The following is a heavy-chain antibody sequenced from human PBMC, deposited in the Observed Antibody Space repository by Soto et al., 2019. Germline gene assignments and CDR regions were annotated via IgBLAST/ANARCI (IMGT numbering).Heavy chain of an antibody. V-gene: IGHV3-30*09. Sequence: GGCLRLSCASFVFTFSSYAMHWVRQTPGKGLEWVAVISYDGSNKYYADTVQGRFAISRAHSKNTLYLQMNSLRAEDMDVYYCATDYYSDYWGQGTLVTVSS. J-gene: IGHJ4*02. CDR2: ISYDGSNK. CDR1: VFTFSSYA. CDR3: ATDYYSDY.